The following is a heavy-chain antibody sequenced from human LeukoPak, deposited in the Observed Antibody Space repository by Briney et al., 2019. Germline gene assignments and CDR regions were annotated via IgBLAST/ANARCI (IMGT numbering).Heavy chain of an antibody. J-gene: IGHJ4*02. V-gene: IGHV3-64D*09. Sequence: GGSLRLSCSASGFTFSDYAMHWVRQSPGKGLESVAGISSNGGSTYYADSVKGRFTISRDNSKNTLYLQMSSLRAEDTAVYYCVKAGCSSTSCYGNCWGQGTLVTVSS. D-gene: IGHD2-2*01. CDR3: VKAGCSSTSCYGNC. CDR1: GFTFSDYA. CDR2: ISSNGGST.